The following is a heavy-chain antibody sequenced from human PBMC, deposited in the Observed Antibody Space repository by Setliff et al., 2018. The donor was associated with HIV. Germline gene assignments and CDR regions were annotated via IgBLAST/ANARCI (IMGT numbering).Heavy chain of an antibody. D-gene: IGHD3-10*01. CDR3: ARHINYYYSGSYPEY. CDR1: GYSFTSYW. CDR2: IYPGDSHT. J-gene: IGHJ4*02. Sequence: LGESLKISCKASGYSFTSYWIGWVRQMPGKGLEWMGIIYPGDSHTRYSPSFQGQVIISVDNSISTAYLQWSTLKASDTAIYYCARHINYYYSGSYPEYWGQGTLGTVS. V-gene: IGHV5-51*01.